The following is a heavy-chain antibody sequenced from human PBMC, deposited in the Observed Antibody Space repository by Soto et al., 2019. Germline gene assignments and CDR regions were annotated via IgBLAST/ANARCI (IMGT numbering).Heavy chain of an antibody. Sequence: ASVKVSCKASGYTFTSYGISWVRQAPGQGLEWMGWISAYNGNTNYAQKLQDRVTMTTDTSTSTVYMELRSLTSDDTAVYYCARAVRGATRRDHYYYGMDVWGQGTTVTVSS. CDR3: ARAVRGATRRDHYYYGMDV. CDR2: ISAYNGNT. CDR1: GYTFTSYG. D-gene: IGHD1-26*01. J-gene: IGHJ6*02. V-gene: IGHV1-18*01.